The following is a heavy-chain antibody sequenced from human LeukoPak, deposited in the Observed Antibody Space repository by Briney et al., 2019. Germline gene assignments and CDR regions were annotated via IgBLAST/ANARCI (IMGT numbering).Heavy chain of an antibody. V-gene: IGHV3-48*02. J-gene: IGHJ4*02. Sequence: GGSLRLSCAASGFTFSSYTMNWVRQAPGKGLEWVSYISSSSSTIYYADSVKGRFTISRDNAKNSLYLRMNSLRDEDTAVYYCAPRGVVIDYWGQGTLVTVSS. CDR3: APRGVVIDY. CDR1: GFTFSSYT. CDR2: ISSSSSTI. D-gene: IGHD3-3*01.